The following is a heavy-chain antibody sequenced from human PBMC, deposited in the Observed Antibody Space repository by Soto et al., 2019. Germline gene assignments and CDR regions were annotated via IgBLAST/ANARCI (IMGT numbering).Heavy chain of an antibody. J-gene: IGHJ6*02. V-gene: IGHV1-69*12. Sequence: QVQLVQSGAEVKKPGSSVKVSCKASGGTFSSYAISWVRQAPGQGLEWMVGSIPIFGTANYAQKFQGRVTITADASTSTAYMELSGLRSEDTAVYSCASRYCNNGVCYVGGMDVWGQGTTVTVSS. CDR1: GGTFSSYA. CDR2: SIPIFGTA. CDR3: ASRYCNNGVCYVGGMDV. D-gene: IGHD2-8*01.